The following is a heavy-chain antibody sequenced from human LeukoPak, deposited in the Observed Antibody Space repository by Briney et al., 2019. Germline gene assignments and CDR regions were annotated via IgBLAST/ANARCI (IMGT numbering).Heavy chain of an antibody. CDR3: ASDFTIFGVVLSAFDV. D-gene: IGHD3-3*01. V-gene: IGHV4-39*01. CDR1: GGSISGNIYY. CDR2: IYHTGST. Sequence: SETLSLTWTVSGGSISGNIYYWTWIRQAPGKGLEWIGNIYHTGSTYYNPSLKSRLTISVDTSKNQFSLNLTSVTAADTAVYYCASDFTIFGVVLSAFDVWGRGRMVTVSS. J-gene: IGHJ3*01.